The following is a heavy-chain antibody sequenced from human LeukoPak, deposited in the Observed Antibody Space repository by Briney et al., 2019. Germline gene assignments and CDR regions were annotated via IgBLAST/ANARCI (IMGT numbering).Heavy chain of an antibody. J-gene: IGHJ4*02. CDR1: GFNFRDYD. D-gene: IGHD4-11*01. Sequence: GGSLRLSCAASGFNFRDYDMTWVRHAPGKGVEWVASISASGVTTNYADSVRGRFTISRDNSNKVTYLRMNSLSAEDTAVYYCARSINYSNYLIDYWGQGTRVTVSS. CDR3: ARSINYSNYLIDY. CDR2: ISASGVTT. V-gene: IGHV3-23*01.